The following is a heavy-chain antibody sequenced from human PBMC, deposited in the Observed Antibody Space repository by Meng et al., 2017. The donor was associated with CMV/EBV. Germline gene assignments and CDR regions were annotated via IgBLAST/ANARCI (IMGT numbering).Heavy chain of an antibody. CDR3: ARVTSRVAGAFDY. CDR2: IYYSGST. V-gene: IGHV4-30-4*08. Sequence: VQLPDSGPDLVKPSQTLSLTCTVSGGSISSGDYYWSWIRQPPGKGLEWIGYIYYSGSTYYNPSLKSRVTISVDTSKNQFSLKLSSVTAADTAVYYCARVTSRVAGAFDYWGQGTLVTVAS. CDR1: GGSISSGDYY. D-gene: IGHD1-14*01. J-gene: IGHJ4*02.